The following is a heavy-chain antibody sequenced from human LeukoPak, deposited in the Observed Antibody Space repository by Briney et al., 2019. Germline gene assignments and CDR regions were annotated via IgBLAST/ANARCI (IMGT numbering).Heavy chain of an antibody. J-gene: IGHJ5*02. CDR1: GFTFDTYG. V-gene: IGHV3-30*18. CDR2: IASDGKTT. Sequence: PGGSLRLSCAASGFTFDTYGTHWVRQAPGKGLEWVAVIASDGKTTYYADSVKGRFTIFRDSSKNALYLQMNSLRPEDTAIYYCTKEGLAWGSSWSAWFDPWGQGTLVTVSS. D-gene: IGHD3-16*01. CDR3: TKEGLAWGSSWSAWFDP.